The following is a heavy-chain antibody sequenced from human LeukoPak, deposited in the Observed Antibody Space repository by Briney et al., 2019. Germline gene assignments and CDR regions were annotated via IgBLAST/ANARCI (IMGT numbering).Heavy chain of an antibody. CDR2: VSHDAERK. Sequence: TGGSLRLSCAVSGFTFSSYSMHWVRRAPGKGLEWLAIVSHDAERKYYRDSVRGRFTISRDNSENTLYLQMNSLRGDDTAVYYCARGHGPGSFIIEFWGQGTQVTVSS. V-gene: IGHV3-30*04. CDR3: ARGHGPGSFIIEF. CDR1: GFTFSSYS. D-gene: IGHD3-10*01. J-gene: IGHJ4*02.